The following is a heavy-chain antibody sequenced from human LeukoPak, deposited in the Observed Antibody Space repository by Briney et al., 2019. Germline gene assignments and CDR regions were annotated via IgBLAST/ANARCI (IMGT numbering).Heavy chain of an antibody. J-gene: IGHJ5*02. Sequence: SQTLSLTCAISVDSVSSNSATWNWIRQSPSRGLEWLGRTYYRSKWYNDYAVSVKSRISINPDTSKNQFSLQLNSVTPEDSAVYYCARGSSEYCSGGSCYGWFDPWGQGTLVTVSS. CDR3: ARGSSEYCSGGSCYGWFDP. D-gene: IGHD2-15*01. V-gene: IGHV6-1*01. CDR1: VDSVSSNSAT. CDR2: TYYRSKWYN.